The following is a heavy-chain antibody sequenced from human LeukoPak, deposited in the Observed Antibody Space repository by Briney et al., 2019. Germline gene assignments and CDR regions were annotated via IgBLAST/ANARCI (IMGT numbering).Heavy chain of an antibody. CDR2: VDHAGST. Sequence: PSETLSLTCSVSDDSITMYYWTWIRQPPGKGLEWIGYVDHAGSTNFNPSLNGRVSISRDTTNNLFSLRLRSVTAADTAVYFCARGRVSSSTWYSTYYYYFYMDVWGKGTTVTVSS. D-gene: IGHD1-1*01. CDR3: ARGRVSSSTWYSTYYYYFYMDV. CDR1: DDSITMYY. J-gene: IGHJ6*03. V-gene: IGHV4-59*01.